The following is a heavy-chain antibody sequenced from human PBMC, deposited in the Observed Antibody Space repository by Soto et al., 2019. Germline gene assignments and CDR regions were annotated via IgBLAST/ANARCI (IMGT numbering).Heavy chain of an antibody. CDR2: ISSSSFTI. CDR3: ARDYNDFWSGPFDY. D-gene: IGHD3-3*01. J-gene: IGHJ4*02. V-gene: IGHV3-48*01. Sequence: PGGSLRLSCAASGFRFSDYSMNWVRQAPGRGLEWVSYISSSSFTIHYADSVEGRFAISRDNAKNSLYLQMNSLRAEDTAVYYCARDYNDFWSGPFDYWGQGALVTLSS. CDR1: GFRFSDYS.